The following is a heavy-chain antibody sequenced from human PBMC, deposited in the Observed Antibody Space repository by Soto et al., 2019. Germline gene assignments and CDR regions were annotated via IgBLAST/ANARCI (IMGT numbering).Heavy chain of an antibody. CDR1: GGTFSSYA. V-gene: IGHV1-69*01. J-gene: IGHJ6*02. D-gene: IGHD3-3*01. CDR3: ARDQEITIFGGDYYYYGMDV. CDR2: IIPIFGTA. Sequence: QVQLVQSGAEVKKPGSSVKVSCKASGGTFSSYAISWVRQAPGQGLEWMGGIIPIFGTANYAQKFQGRVTSTAEESTSTAYMELSSLRCEDTAVYYCARDQEITIFGGDYYYYGMDVWGQGTTVTVSS.